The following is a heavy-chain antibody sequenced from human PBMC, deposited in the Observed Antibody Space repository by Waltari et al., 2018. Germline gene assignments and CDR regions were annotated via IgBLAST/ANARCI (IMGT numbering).Heavy chain of an antibody. D-gene: IGHD6-19*01. Sequence: QVQLQESGPGLVKPSETLSLTCTVSGGSISSYYWSCIRQPAGKGLGWIGRIYSSGSTNNNPSLKRRVGMSVGTSSNQLSLKLGSVTAADTAVYYCAREQSSGWYYFDYWGQGTLVTVPS. CDR1: GGSISSYY. J-gene: IGHJ4*02. CDR3: AREQSSGWYYFDY. CDR2: IYSSGST. V-gene: IGHV4-4*07.